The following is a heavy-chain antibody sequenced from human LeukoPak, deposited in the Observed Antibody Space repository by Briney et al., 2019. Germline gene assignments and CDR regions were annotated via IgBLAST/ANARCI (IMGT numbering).Heavy chain of an antibody. Sequence: AGGSLRLSCTASGFTFSTYAMSWVRQAPGKGLEWVSAISGSGGSTYYADSVKGRFTISRDNSKNTLYLQMNSLRAEDTAVYYCAKGASYAMIAPYLDYWGQGTLVTVSS. D-gene: IGHD3-22*01. V-gene: IGHV3-23*01. CDR1: GFTFSTYA. CDR2: ISGSGGST. CDR3: AKGASYAMIAPYLDY. J-gene: IGHJ4*02.